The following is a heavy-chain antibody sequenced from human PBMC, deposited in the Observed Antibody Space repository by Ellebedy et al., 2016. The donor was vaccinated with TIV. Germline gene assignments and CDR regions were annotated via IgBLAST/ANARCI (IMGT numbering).Heavy chain of an antibody. J-gene: IGHJ3*02. CDR3: ARDCFYDGYAFDI. V-gene: IGHV4-31*03. Sequence: MPSETLSLTCTVSGGPISSGGYYWSWIRQHPGKDLEWIWYIYSGGSPDYNPSLKSRVTISVDTSKNQFSLKLSSLTAADTAVYYCARDCFYDGYAFDIWGQGTMVTVSS. CDR1: GGPISSGGYY. CDR2: IYSGGSP. D-gene: IGHD2/OR15-2a*01.